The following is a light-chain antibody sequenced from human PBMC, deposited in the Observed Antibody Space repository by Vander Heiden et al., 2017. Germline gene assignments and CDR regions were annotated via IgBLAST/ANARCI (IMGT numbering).Light chain of an antibody. Sequence: SYVLTPAPSVSVAPGQTARITCGGGNIRTKSVHWYRQRPGQAPEVVVHDDSERPSGIPERFSGSNSGNTATLTISRVEVGDEADYYCQVWDSGSDVVFGGGTKLTVL. CDR1: NIRTKS. J-gene: IGLJ2*01. V-gene: IGLV3-21*02. CDR2: DDS. CDR3: QVWDSGSDVV.